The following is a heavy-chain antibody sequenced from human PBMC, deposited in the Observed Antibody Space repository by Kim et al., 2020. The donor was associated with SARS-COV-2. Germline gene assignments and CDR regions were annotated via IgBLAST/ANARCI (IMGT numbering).Heavy chain of an antibody. CDR3: AKDHVLSDDASGEVFDY. CDR1: GFTFSTYA. D-gene: IGHD2-2*01. J-gene: IGHJ4*02. V-gene: IGHV3-23*01. CDR2: ISGNGGST. Sequence: GGSLRLSCAASGFTFSTYAMPWVRQAPGKGLERVSTISGNGGSTYYADSVKGRFTISSDNSKNTLYLQMNSLRAEDTAVYYCAKDHVLSDDASGEVFDYWGQGTLVTVSS.